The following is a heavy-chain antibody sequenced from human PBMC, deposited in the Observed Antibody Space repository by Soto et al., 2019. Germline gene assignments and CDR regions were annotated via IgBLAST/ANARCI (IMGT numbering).Heavy chain of an antibody. Sequence: QVQLVESGGGVVQPGRSLRLSCAASGFTFSSYGMHWVRQAPGKGLEWVAVIWYDGSNKYYAGSVKGRFTISRDNSKNTLDLQMDSLAAEDTAVYYCARFKLYGMDVWGQGTTVTVSS. V-gene: IGHV3-33*01. CDR3: ARFKLYGMDV. CDR1: GFTFSSYG. CDR2: IWYDGSNK. J-gene: IGHJ6*02.